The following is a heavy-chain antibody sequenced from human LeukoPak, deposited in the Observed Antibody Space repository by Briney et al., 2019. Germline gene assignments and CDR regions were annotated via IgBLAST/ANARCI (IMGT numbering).Heavy chain of an antibody. CDR3: ARVRHGAWQRIDN. CDR2: IYNSGST. CDR1: GGSISHYH. J-gene: IGHJ4*02. V-gene: IGHV4-59*08. D-gene: IGHD3-10*01. Sequence: SETLSLTCTFSGGSISHYHWSWIRQPPAKGLEWIGNIYNSGSTNYSTSLKSRVTISVDTSKNQFSLKLSSLTAADAAVYYCARVRHGAWQRIDNWGQGTLVTVSS.